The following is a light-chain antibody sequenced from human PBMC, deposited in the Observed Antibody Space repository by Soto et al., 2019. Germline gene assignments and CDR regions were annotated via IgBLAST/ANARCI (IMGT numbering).Light chain of an antibody. CDR2: AAS. CDR1: QSVSSY. Sequence: EIVLTQSPATLSLSPGERATLSCRASQSVSSYLAWYQQKPGQAPGLLIYAASNRATDIPARFSGSGSGTDFTLTISSLEPEDFAVYYCQQRSNWPQITFGQGTRLEIK. CDR3: QQRSNWPQIT. J-gene: IGKJ5*01. V-gene: IGKV3-11*01.